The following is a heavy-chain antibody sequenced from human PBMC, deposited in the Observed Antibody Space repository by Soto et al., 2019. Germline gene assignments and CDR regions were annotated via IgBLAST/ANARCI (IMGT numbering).Heavy chain of an antibody. Sequence: QVHLVQSGAEVYKPGASVEVCCKCSGYTFTSYGITWVRQAPGQGLEWMGWISAHNDNTDYAQKLQGRVTVTRDTSTSTSYMELRSLRSDDTAVYYCARGRYGDYWGQGALVTVSP. CDR1: GYTFTSYG. J-gene: IGHJ4*02. D-gene: IGHD1-1*01. CDR3: ARGRYGDY. V-gene: IGHV1-18*01. CDR2: ISAHNDNT.